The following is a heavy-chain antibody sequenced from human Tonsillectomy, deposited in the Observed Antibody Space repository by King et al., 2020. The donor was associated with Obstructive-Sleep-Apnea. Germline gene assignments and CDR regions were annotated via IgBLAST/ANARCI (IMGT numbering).Heavy chain of an antibody. CDR1: GFTFSSYS. D-gene: IGHD4-11*01. Sequence: VQLVESGGGLVQPGGSLRLSCAASGFTFSSYSMIWVRQAPGKGLEWISYISSSGSVIFHAYSVKGRFTISRDNAKSSLYLQMNSLRVEDTAVYYCARKEETYTNWFDPWGQGTLVTVSS. CDR2: ISSSGSVI. J-gene: IGHJ5*02. V-gene: IGHV3-48*04. CDR3: ARKEETYTNWFDP.